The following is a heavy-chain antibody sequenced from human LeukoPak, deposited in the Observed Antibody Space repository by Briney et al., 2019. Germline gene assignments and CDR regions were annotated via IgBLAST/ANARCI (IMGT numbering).Heavy chain of an antibody. J-gene: IGHJ6*03. Sequence: SVKVSCKASGGTFSSYAISRVRQAPGQGLEWMGGIIPIFGTANYAQKFQGRVTITTDESTSTAYMELSSLRSEDTAVYYCARGGTYYYDSSGYSSPGGYYYYMGVWGKGTTVTVSS. V-gene: IGHV1-69*05. D-gene: IGHD3-22*01. CDR3: ARGGTYYYDSSGYSSPGGYYYYMGV. CDR1: GGTFSSYA. CDR2: IIPIFGTA.